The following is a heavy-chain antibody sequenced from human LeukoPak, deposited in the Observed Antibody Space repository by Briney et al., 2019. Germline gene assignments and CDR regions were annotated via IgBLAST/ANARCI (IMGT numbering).Heavy chain of an antibody. V-gene: IGHV4-39*07. CDR3: ATLYPLLHRWVAADGTTPNNDAFDI. J-gene: IGHJ3*02. CDR1: GGSISSRSYY. Sequence: SETLSLTCTVSGGSISSRSYYWGWIRQPPGKGLEWIGSIYYSGSTYYNPSLKSRVTISVDKSKHQFSLKLSSVTAADTAVSYCATLYPLLHRWVAADGTTPNNDAFDIWGHGTMVTVSS. D-gene: IGHD6-13*01. CDR2: IYYSGST.